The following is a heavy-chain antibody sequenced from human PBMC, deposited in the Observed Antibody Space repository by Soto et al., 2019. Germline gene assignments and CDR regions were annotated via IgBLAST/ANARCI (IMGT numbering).Heavy chain of an antibody. CDR3: ARDSDAPYYDFWSGYFGVRMDV. D-gene: IGHD3-3*01. J-gene: IGHJ6*02. CDR1: GYPFTSYG. CDR2: ISADNGNT. Sequence: ASVKVSCKASGYPFTSYGISWVRQAPGQGLEWMGWISADNGNTNYAQKLKGRVTMTTDTSTSTAYMELRSLRSDDKAVYYCARDSDAPYYDFWSGYFGVRMDVWGQGTTVTVSS. V-gene: IGHV1-18*04.